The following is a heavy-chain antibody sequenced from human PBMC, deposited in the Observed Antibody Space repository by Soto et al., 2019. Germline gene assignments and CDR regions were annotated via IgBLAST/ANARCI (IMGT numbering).Heavy chain of an antibody. CDR2: IIPIFGTA. J-gene: IGHJ6*02. CDR1: GGTFSSYA. CDR3: ASGPLVVVAAMAFADGMDV. D-gene: IGHD2-15*01. V-gene: IGHV1-69*01. Sequence: QVQLVQSGAEVKKPGSSVKVSCKASGGTFSSYAISWVRQAPGQGLEWMGGIIPIFGTANYAQKFQGRVTITADESTSTAYMELSSLRSEDTAVYYCASGPLVVVAAMAFADGMDVWGQGTTVTVSS.